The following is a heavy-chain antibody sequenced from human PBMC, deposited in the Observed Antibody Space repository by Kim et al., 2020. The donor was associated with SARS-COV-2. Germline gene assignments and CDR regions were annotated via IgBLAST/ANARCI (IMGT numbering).Heavy chain of an antibody. D-gene: IGHD2-21*01. CDR1: GFIFTTYG. CDR2: IWFDGNQQ. V-gene: IGHV3-33*01. CDR3: ARDAYFGTFYMDV. J-gene: IGHJ6*03. Sequence: GGSVRLSCEASGFIFTTYGMHWVRQSPGKGLEWVALIWFDGNQQYYAASVKGRFSVSRDNSTNSVYLQMNSLRVEDTAIYYCARDAYFGTFYMDVWGKGTTVTVSS.